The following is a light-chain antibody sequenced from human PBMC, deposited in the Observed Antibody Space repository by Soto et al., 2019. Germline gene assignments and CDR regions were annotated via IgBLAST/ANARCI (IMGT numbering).Light chain of an antibody. V-gene: IGKV3-11*01. CDR1: QSVSSY. Sequence: EIVLTQSPATLSLSPGERATLSCRASQSVSSYLAWYQQKPGQAPRLLIYDASTRATGIPAWFSGSGSGTDFTLTITNLEPEDFAVYCCQQRLTFGPGTKLDIK. CDR2: DAS. J-gene: IGKJ3*01. CDR3: QQRLT.